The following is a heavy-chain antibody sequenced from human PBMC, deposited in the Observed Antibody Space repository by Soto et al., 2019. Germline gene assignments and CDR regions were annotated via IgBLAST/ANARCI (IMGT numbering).Heavy chain of an antibody. J-gene: IGHJ4*02. D-gene: IGHD3-22*01. Sequence: SETLSLTCTVSGGSMSPYYWSWIRQPPGKGLEWIGYMYYSGSSNTSPSLKSRVTMSVDTSKNQFSLKLSSVSAADTAVYFCARGYYDSSGYYSDYWGQGTLVTVSS. CDR2: MYYSGSS. CDR1: GGSMSPYY. V-gene: IGHV4-59*01. CDR3: ARGYYDSSGYYSDY.